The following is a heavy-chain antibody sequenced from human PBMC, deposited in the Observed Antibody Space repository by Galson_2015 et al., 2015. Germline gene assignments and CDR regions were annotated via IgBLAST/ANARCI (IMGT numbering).Heavy chain of an antibody. CDR2: ITSTGDTT. CDR3: ANTTVAAGSSWYMGA. Sequence: PLRLCCAASAFAFSIHELDWIRQAPGEGLEWVSYITSTGDTTYYADSVKGRFTVSRDNAKNSLFLQMNSLRAEDTALYYCANTTVAAGSSWYMGACGKGTTGTVSS. V-gene: IGHV3-48*03. CDR1: AFAFSIHE. J-gene: IGHJ6*03. D-gene: IGHD4-23*01.